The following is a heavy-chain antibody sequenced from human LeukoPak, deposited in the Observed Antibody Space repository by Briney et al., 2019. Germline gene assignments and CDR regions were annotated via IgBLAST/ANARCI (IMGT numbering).Heavy chain of an antibody. Sequence: PGGSLRLSCAASGFTFSSYSMNWVRQAPGKGLEWVSSISSSSSYIYYADSVKGRFTISRDNAKNSLYLQMNSLRAEDTAVYYCARDRCSGGSCYGSSWFDPWGQGTLVTVSS. CDR2: ISSSSSYI. CDR1: GFTFSSYS. J-gene: IGHJ5*02. CDR3: ARDRCSGGSCYGSSWFDP. V-gene: IGHV3-21*01. D-gene: IGHD2-15*01.